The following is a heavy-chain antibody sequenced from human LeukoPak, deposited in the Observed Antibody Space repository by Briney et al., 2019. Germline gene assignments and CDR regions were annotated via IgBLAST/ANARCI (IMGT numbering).Heavy chain of an antibody. Sequence: GGSLRLSCEVSGFPFTLYNMNWVRQAPGKGLEWLSYISSSTNTIYYADSVRGRFTISRDNANNSLYLQLSSLRVEDTAVYYCAREYYGVIFSHYLDVWGKGTTVTVSS. CDR3: AREYYGVIFSHYLDV. CDR2: ISSSTNTI. J-gene: IGHJ6*04. CDR1: GFPFTLYN. V-gene: IGHV3-48*04. D-gene: IGHD3-9*01.